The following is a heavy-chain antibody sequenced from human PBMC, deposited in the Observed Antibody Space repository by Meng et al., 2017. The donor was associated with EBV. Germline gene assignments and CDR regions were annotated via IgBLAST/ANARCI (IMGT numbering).Heavy chain of an antibody. V-gene: IGHV1-69*01. CDR3: ARESGRGYTPDY. D-gene: IGHD3-10*01. Sequence: QVQVVQSGAEVKXPXASVKVDCRTSGGPFRNSAISWVRLAPGQGLEWIGGLIPMFGTANYAQKFQDRVTITADESTTTGYMEMSSLRSEDTAVYYCARESGRGYTPDYWGQGTLVTVSS. CDR1: GGPFRNSA. J-gene: IGHJ4*02. CDR2: LIPMFGTA.